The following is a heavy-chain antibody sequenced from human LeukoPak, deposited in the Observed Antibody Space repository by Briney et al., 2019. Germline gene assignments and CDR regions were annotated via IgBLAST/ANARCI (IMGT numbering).Heavy chain of an antibody. V-gene: IGHV3-64*04. CDR3: AKSGAAQAAGTMYYFDY. CDR1: GFTFSSYV. D-gene: IGHD6-13*01. J-gene: IGHJ4*02. Sequence: PGGSLRLSCSASGFTFSSYVMHRVRQAPGKGLEYVSAISSNGGSTYYADSVKGRFTISRDNSKNTLYLQMNSLRAEDTAVYYCAKSGAAQAAGTMYYFDYWGQGTLVTVSS. CDR2: ISSNGGST.